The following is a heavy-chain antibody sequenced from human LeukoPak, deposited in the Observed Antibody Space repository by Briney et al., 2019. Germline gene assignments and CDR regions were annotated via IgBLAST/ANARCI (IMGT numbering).Heavy chain of an antibody. J-gene: IGHJ6*02. Sequence: QPGASLRLSCAASGFTFDDYAMHWVRQAPGKGLEWVSGISWNSGSIGYADSVKGRFTISRDNAKNSLYLQMNSLRAEDTALYYCAKDLGYCSSTSCFRPTIYGMDVWGQGTTVTVSS. CDR3: AKDLGYCSSTSCFRPTIYGMDV. CDR2: ISWNSGSI. CDR1: GFTFDDYA. V-gene: IGHV3-9*01. D-gene: IGHD2-2*01.